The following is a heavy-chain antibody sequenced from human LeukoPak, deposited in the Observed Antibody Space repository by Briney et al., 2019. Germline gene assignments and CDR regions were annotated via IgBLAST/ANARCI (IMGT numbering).Heavy chain of an antibody. J-gene: IGHJ6*03. CDR3: AKDNSYGLCYMDV. Sequence: GGSLRLSCAASGFTFSSYWMHWVRQAPGKGLLWVSRINSDGSSTIYADSVKGRFTISGDNAKNTLYLQMNSLRAEDTALYYCAKDNSYGLCYMDVWGKGTTVTISS. V-gene: IGHV3-74*01. CDR1: GFTFSSYW. D-gene: IGHD5-18*01. CDR2: INSDGSST.